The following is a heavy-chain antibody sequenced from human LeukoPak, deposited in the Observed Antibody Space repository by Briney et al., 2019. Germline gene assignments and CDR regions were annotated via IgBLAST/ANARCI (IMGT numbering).Heavy chain of an antibody. Sequence: SQTLSLTCAISGDSVSRNNAGWSWLRQSPSRGLEWLGRTFYRSKWYSDEAVSVKGRITINPDTAKNQFSLQLQSVTPEDTAMYYCAREGGYSGYDFYFDYWGQGTLVTVSS. CDR3: AREGGYSGYDFYFDY. V-gene: IGHV6-1*01. D-gene: IGHD5-12*01. CDR1: GDSVSRNNAG. CDR2: TFYRSKWYS. J-gene: IGHJ4*02.